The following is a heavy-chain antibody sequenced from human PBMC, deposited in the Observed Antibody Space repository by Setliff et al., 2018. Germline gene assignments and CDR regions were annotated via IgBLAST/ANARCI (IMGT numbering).Heavy chain of an antibody. CDR2: ISGSGGST. CDR1: GFTFSSYA. CDR3: EKDSGYSGYGYFDY. Sequence: PGGSLRLSCAASGFTFSSYAMSWVRQAPGKGLEWVSAISGSGGSTYYADSVKGRFTISRDNSKNTLYLQMNSLRAEDTAVYYCEKDSGYSGYGYFDYWGQGTLVTVSS. J-gene: IGHJ4*02. V-gene: IGHV3-23*01. D-gene: IGHD5-12*01.